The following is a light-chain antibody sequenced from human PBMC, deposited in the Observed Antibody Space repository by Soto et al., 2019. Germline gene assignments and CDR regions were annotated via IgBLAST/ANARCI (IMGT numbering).Light chain of an antibody. CDR1: SDDVGAYNS. J-gene: IGLJ1*01. Sequence: QSVVDQPATVSGPPGQAITISCTGTSDDVGAYNSVSWYQQLPHKAPQVILYKGTQRPSGVSSRFSGSTSGNAASLTISGLQADDEADYFCCSSAPESTYVFGTGTKVTVL. V-gene: IGLV2-23*01. CDR2: KGT. CDR3: CSSAPESTYV.